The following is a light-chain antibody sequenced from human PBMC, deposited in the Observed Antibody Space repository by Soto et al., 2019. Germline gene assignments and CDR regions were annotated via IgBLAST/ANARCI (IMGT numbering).Light chain of an antibody. CDR2: DVS. Sequence: IVLSLSPATLSLWQMGRARRSFMASQNISSYLIWYQQKPGQAPRLLIYDVSNRATGIPARFSGSGSGTDFTLTISSLEPQDFAVYYSQQRSNWPLTFGQGTKVDIK. CDR1: QNISSY. V-gene: IGKV3-11*01. J-gene: IGKJ1*01. CDR3: QQRSNWPLT.